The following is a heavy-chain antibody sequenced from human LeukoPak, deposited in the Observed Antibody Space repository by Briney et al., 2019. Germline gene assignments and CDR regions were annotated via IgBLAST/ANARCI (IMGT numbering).Heavy chain of an antibody. CDR1: GGSITNYY. Sequence: TSETLSLTCSVSGGSITNYYWSWIRHSPGKGLEWIGFIYNTGRTNYNPSLQSRATMSIDTSKNQFSLKLSSVTAADTAVYCGARQGEQAIDYWGQGTLVTVSS. D-gene: IGHD1-26*01. CDR2: IYNTGRT. J-gene: IGHJ4*02. CDR3: ARQGEQAIDY. V-gene: IGHV4-59*08.